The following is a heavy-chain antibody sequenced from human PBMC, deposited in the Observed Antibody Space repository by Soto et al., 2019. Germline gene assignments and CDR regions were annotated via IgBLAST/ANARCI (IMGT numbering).Heavy chain of an antibody. V-gene: IGHV1-69*13. CDR3: ARDGDYYDSSGYYYSPYFDY. Sequence: ASVKVSCKASGGTFSSYAISWVRQAPGQGLEWMGGIIPIFGTANYAQKFQGRVTITADESTSTAYMELSSLRSEDTAVYYCARDGDYYDSSGYYYSPYFDYWGQGTLVTVSS. CDR2: IIPIFGTA. J-gene: IGHJ4*02. D-gene: IGHD3-22*01. CDR1: GGTFSSYA.